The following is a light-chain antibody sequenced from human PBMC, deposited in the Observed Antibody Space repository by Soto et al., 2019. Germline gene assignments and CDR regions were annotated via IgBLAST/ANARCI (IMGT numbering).Light chain of an antibody. J-gene: IGKJ4*01. Sequence: DNPMTQSPSSLSASVGDRVTITCQASHDIRNDLNWYQQKPGKAPKLLIHEASSLQAGVPSRFSGSGSGTVFTFTISDLQPEDVATYHCQQYDNLPLTCGGGTKVEI. CDR3: QQYDNLPLT. CDR1: HDIRND. V-gene: IGKV1-33*01. CDR2: EAS.